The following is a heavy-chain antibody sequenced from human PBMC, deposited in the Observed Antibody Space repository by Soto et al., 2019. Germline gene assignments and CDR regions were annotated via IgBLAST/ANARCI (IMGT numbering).Heavy chain of an antibody. D-gene: IGHD2-15*01. J-gene: IGHJ1*01. V-gene: IGHV3-53*01. CDR3: AKERLSATYVETTPFYS. CDR2: IYSGGDT. CDR1: GFTLSSNY. Sequence: PGGSLRLSCAASGFTLSSNYMSWVRQAPGKGLEWVSVIYSGGDTSFADSVKGRFTISRDNSKNTLYLHMNSLRAEDTARYYCAKERLSATYVETTPFYSWGQRTAVPVS.